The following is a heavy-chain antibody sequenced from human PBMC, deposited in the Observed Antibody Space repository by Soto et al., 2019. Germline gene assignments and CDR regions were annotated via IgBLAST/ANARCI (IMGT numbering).Heavy chain of an antibody. Sequence: GESLKISCKGSGYSFTSYWISWVRQMPGKGLEWMGRIDPSDSYTNYSPSFQGHVTISADKSTSTAYLQWSSLKASDTAMYYCARHGGDSGYFDYWGQGTLVTVSS. V-gene: IGHV5-10-1*01. CDR3: ARHGGDSGYFDY. CDR1: GYSFTSYW. CDR2: IDPSDSYT. J-gene: IGHJ4*02. D-gene: IGHD2-21*02.